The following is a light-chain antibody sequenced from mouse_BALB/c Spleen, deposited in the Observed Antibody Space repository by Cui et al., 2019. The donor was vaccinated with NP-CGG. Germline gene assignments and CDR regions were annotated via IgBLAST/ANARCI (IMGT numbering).Light chain of an antibody. Sequence: QAVVTQESALTTSPGETVTLTCRPSTGAVTTSNYANWVQEKPDHLFTGLIGGTNNRAPGVPARFSGSLIEDKAALTITGAQTEDEAIYFCALWYSNHWVFGGGTKLTVL. CDR1: TGAVTTSNY. CDR2: GTN. CDR3: ALWYSNHWV. J-gene: IGLJ1*01. V-gene: IGLV1*01.